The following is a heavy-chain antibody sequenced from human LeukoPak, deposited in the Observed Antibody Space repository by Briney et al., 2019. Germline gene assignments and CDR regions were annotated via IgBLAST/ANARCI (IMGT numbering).Heavy chain of an antibody. CDR2: IRSKAYGGTT. D-gene: IGHD6-13*01. Sequence: PGGSLRLSCTASGFTFGDYAMSWVRQAPGKGLEWVGFIRSKAYGGTTEYAASVKGRFTISRDDSKSIAYLQMNSLKTEDTAVYYCTRDPGTHSSSWYGDAFDIWGQGTMVTVSS. CDR3: TRDPGTHSSSWYGDAFDI. J-gene: IGHJ3*02. CDR1: GFTFGDYA. V-gene: IGHV3-49*04.